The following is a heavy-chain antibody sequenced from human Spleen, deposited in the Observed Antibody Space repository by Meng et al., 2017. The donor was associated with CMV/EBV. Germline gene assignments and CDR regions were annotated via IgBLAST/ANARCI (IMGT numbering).Heavy chain of an antibody. V-gene: IGHV4-59*01. CDR3: ARDRNYGMDG. CDR1: GGSISSYY. J-gene: IGHJ6*02. Sequence: SETLSLTCTVSGGSISSYYWSWIRLPPGKGLEWIGYIYYSGSTNYNPSLKSRVTISVDTSKNQFSLKLSSLTAADTAVYYCARDRNYGMDGWGQGTTVTVSS. CDR2: IYYSGST.